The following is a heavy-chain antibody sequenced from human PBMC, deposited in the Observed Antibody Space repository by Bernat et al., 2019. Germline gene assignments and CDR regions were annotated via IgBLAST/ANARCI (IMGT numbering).Heavy chain of an antibody. CDR2: ISGSGGRK. J-gene: IGHJ6*02. D-gene: IGHD1-26*01. CDR1: GFTFSSYA. CDR3: AKEGWGAV. V-gene: IGHV3-23*01. Sequence: EVQLLESGGGLVQPGGSLRLSCAASGFTFSSYAMSWVRQAPGKGLEWVSAISGSGGRKYYADCVKGRFTLSRDNSKNPRYLQMNSLRAEDTAVYYCAKEGWGAVWGQGTTVTVSS.